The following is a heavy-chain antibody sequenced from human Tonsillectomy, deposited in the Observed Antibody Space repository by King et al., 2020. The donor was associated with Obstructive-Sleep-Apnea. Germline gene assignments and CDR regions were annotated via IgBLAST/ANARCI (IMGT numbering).Heavy chain of an antibody. Sequence: QLVQSGGGLGQPGGSLRLSCAASGFTFNNFSMTWVRQAPGKGLEWVSIISGTGKMTYYADSVKGRFTISRDNSKNTLFLQMNSLIVEDTALYYCAKVLAKASGWSNDYWGQGTLVTVSS. CDR2: ISGTGKMT. CDR3: AKVLAKASGWSNDY. V-gene: IGHV3-23*04. J-gene: IGHJ4*02. D-gene: IGHD6-19*01. CDR1: GFTFNNFS.